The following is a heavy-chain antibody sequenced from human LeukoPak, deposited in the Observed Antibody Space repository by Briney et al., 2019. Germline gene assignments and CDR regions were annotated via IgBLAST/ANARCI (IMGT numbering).Heavy chain of an antibody. Sequence: PGKSLRLSCAASGFIFSNYGMHWVRQAPGKGLEWVAVVSYDGSNKYYADSVKGRFTISRDNSKNTLFLQMNSLRADDTAVYYCAREHLLRGVQPLGYWGQGTLVTVSS. CDR3: AREHLLRGVQPLGY. V-gene: IGHV3-30*03. CDR2: VSYDGSNK. J-gene: IGHJ4*02. D-gene: IGHD3-10*01. CDR1: GFIFSNYG.